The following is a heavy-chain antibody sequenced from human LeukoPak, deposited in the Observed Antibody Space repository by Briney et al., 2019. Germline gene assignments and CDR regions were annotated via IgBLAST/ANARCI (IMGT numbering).Heavy chain of an antibody. CDR3: ARRPCYYGSGSYRYYFDY. D-gene: IGHD3-10*01. Sequence: SETLSLTCAVYGGSFSGYYWSWIRQPPGKGLEWIGEIHHSGSTNYNPSLKSQVTISVDTSKNQFSLKLSSVTAADTAVYYCARRPCYYGSGSYRYYFDYWGQGTLVTVSS. CDR1: GGSFSGYY. J-gene: IGHJ4*02. V-gene: IGHV4-34*01. CDR2: IHHSGST.